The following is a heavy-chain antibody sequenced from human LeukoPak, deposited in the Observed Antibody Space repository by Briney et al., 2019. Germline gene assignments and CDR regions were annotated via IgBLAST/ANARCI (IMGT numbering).Heavy chain of an antibody. CDR2: IYYSGST. D-gene: IGHD6-13*01. Sequence: SETLSLTCAVSGGSISSSNWWSWVRQPPGKGLEWIGYIYYSGSTNYNPSLKSRVTISVDTSKNQFSLKLSSVTAADTAVYYCARHTAAAGSGGRGSLDYWGQGTLVTVSS. CDR3: ARHTAAAGSGGRGSLDY. CDR1: GGSISSSNW. V-gene: IGHV4-4*02. J-gene: IGHJ4*02.